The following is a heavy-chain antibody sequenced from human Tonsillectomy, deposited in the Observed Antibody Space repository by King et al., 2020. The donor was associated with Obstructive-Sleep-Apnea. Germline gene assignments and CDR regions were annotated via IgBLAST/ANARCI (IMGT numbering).Heavy chain of an antibody. CDR1: GFIFSSYG. Sequence: VQLVESGGGVVQPGGSLRLSCAASGFIFSSYGMHWVRQAPGKGLEWVAFIRYDGSNKYYADSVKGRFDISRDNSNNTLYLQMNSLRVEDTAVYYCAKPLYVSSGFSRVGIFDYWGQGTLVTVSS. CDR2: IRYDGSNK. CDR3: AKPLYVSSGFSRVGIFDY. J-gene: IGHJ4*02. V-gene: IGHV3-30*02. D-gene: IGHD3-22*01.